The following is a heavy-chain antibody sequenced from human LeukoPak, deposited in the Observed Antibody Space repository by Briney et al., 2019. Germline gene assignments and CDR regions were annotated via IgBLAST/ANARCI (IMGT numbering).Heavy chain of an antibody. CDR1: GGTFSSYT. D-gene: IGHD4-17*01. CDR2: IIPILGIA. CDR3: ARVHDYGETN. V-gene: IGHV1-69*02. Sequence: AVKVSCKASGGTFSSYTISWVRQAPGQGLEWKGRIIPILGIANYAQKFQGRVTITADKSTSTAYMELSSLRAEDTAVYYCARVHDYGETNWGQGTLVTVSS. J-gene: IGHJ4*02.